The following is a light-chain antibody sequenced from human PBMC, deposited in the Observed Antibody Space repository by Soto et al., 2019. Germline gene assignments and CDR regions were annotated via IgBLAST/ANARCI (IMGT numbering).Light chain of an antibody. J-gene: IGKJ3*01. CDR1: QSVSSNS. Sequence: EIVLTQSPATLSLSPGDRATLSCRASQSVSSNSLAWYQQKPAQAPRLLIYGASSRATGIPDRFSASGSGTDFTLTISRLEPEDFAVYYCQQYGRSPFTFGPGTKVDIK. CDR3: QQYGRSPFT. CDR2: GAS. V-gene: IGKV3-20*01.